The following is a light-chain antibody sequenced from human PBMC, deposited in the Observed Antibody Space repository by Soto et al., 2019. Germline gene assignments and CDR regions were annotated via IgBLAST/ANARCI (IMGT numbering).Light chain of an antibody. V-gene: IGLV2-14*01. CDR1: SSDTAGYNY. J-gene: IGLJ1*01. CDR2: EVS. Sequence: QSALTQPASVSGSPGQSITISCTGTSSDTAGYNYVSWYQQHPGKAPKLMIYEVSNRPSGVSNRFSGSQSGNTASLTISGLQAEDEANYYCSSYTRSDIFVFGTGTKLTVL. CDR3: SSYTRSDIFV.